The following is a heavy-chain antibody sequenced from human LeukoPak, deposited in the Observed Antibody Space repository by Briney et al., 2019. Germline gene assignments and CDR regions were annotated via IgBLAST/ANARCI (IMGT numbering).Heavy chain of an antibody. V-gene: IGHV4-59*01. CDR1: GGSFSSYY. Sequence: SETLSLTCTLSGGSFSSYYWSWVRQPPGKGLEWIGYIYYSGSTNYNPSLKSRVTISVDTSKNQFSLKLSSVTATDTAVYYCAGAGYSGSDFSVWGKGSTVTVSS. D-gene: IGHD5-12*01. J-gene: IGHJ6*04. CDR2: IYYSGST. CDR3: AGAGYSGSDFSV.